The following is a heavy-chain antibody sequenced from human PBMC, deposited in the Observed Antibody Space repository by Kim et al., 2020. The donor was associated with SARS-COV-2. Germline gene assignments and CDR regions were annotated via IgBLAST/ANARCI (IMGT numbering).Heavy chain of an antibody. D-gene: IGHD2-2*01. Sequence: SVKGRFTISRDNAKSSLSLKMNSLRAEDTAVYYCARSLYCSSTSYFYGMDVWGQGTTVTVSS. V-gene: IGHV3-48*03. J-gene: IGHJ6*02. CDR3: ARSLYCSSTSYFYGMDV.